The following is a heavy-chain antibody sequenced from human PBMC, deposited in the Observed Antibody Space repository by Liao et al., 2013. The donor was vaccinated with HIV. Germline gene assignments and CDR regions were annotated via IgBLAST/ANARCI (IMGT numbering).Heavy chain of an antibody. CDR1: GGSFGNHF. Sequence: QVQLQQWGTGRLKPSETLSLSCAVYGGSFGNHFWTWIRQPPGGDVEWVGFIYYSGRTYYNPSLKSRVTISVDTSKNQFSLKLNSVTAADTAVYYCAREGWELPDYYYYMDVWGKGTDGHRLL. D-gene: IGHD2-15*01. CDR3: AREGWELPDYYYYMDV. V-gene: IGHV4-34*01. J-gene: IGHJ6*03. CDR2: IYYSGRT.